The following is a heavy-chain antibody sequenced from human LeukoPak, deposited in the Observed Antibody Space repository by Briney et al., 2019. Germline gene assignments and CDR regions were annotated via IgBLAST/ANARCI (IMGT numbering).Heavy chain of an antibody. D-gene: IGHD5-24*01. CDR2: ITSSSSYI. CDR1: GFTFRSYA. V-gene: IGHV3-21*01. CDR3: ARDFGGYNNDY. Sequence: GGSLRLSCVASGFTFRSYAMNWVRQAPGKGLEWVSSITSSSSYIYYADSVKGRFTMSRDNAKNSLYLQMNSLRAEDTAVYYCARDFGGYNNDYWGQGTLVTVSS. J-gene: IGHJ4*02.